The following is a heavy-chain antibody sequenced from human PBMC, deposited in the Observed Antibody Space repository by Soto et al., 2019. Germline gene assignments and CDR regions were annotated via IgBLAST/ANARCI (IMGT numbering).Heavy chain of an antibody. J-gene: IGHJ4*02. V-gene: IGHV2-5*01. CDR1: GFSLSTSGVG. D-gene: IGHD6-19*01. CDR3: AHRPSGWYLFDY. CDR2: IYWNDDK. Sequence: SGPTLVNPTQTLTLTCPFSGFSLSTSGVGVGWIRQPPGKALEWLALIYWNDDKRYSPSLKSRLTITKDTSKNQVVLTMTNMDPVDTATYYCAHRPSGWYLFDYWGQGALVTVSS.